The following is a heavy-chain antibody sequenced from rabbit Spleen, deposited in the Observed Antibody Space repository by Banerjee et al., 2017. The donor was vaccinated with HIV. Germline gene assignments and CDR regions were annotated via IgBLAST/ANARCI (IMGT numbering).Heavy chain of an antibody. J-gene: IGHJ4*01. Sequence: QSLEESGGDLVKPGASLTLTCTASGFDLSNYYYMCWVRQATGKGLEWIGCISPVNGGAYYASWAKGRFTMSKSSSTTVTLQMTRLTAADTATYFCARYGGDGWLDLWGPGTLVTVS. V-gene: IGHV1S40*01. CDR1: GFDLSNYYY. CDR2: ISPVNGGA. CDR3: ARYGGDGWLDL. D-gene: IGHD2-1*01.